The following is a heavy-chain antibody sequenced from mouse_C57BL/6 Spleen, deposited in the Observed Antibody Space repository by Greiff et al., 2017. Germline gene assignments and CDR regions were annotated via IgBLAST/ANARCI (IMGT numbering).Heavy chain of an antibody. Sequence: VQLQQSGAELVRPGASVKLSCTASGFNIKDDYMHWVKQRPEQGLEWIGWIDSENGDTEYASKFQGRATITANTASNTAYLQLSSLTSEDTAVFYCTTEWLRRGFAYWGQGTLVTVSA. CDR3: TTEWLRRGFAY. CDR2: IDSENGDT. V-gene: IGHV14-4*01. CDR1: GFNIKDDY. D-gene: IGHD2-2*01. J-gene: IGHJ3*01.